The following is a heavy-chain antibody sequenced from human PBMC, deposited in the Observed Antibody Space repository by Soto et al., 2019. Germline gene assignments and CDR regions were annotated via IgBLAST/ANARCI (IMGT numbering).Heavy chain of an antibody. CDR1: GGSISGYF. J-gene: IGHJ4*02. V-gene: IGHV4-59*12. D-gene: IGHD1-26*01. CDR3: ARWVGATSFDY. Sequence: TSETLSLTCTVSGGSISGYFWSWIRQPPGKGLEWIGYIYNTGSTNYNPSLKSRVTISVDTSKNQFSLKLSSVTAADTAVYYCARWVGATSFDYWGQGTLVTVSS. CDR2: IYNTGST.